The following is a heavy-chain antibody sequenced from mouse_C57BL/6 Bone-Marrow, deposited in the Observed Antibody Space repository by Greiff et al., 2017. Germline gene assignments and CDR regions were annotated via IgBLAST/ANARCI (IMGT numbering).Heavy chain of an antibody. CDR1: GFTFSDYY. CDR2: ISNGGGRT. Sequence: EVKLQESGGGLVQPGGSLKLSCAASGFTFSDYYMYWVRQTPEKRLEWVAYISNGGGRTYYPDTVKGRFTISRDTAKNTLYLQLSRLKSEDTAMDYCARHGDYCNLDYWGQGTTLTVSS. CDR3: ARHGDYCNLDY. J-gene: IGHJ2*01. D-gene: IGHD2-1*01. V-gene: IGHV5-12*01.